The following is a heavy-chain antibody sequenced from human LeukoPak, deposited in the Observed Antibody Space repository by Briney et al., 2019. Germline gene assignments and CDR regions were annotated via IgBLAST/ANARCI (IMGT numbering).Heavy chain of an antibody. V-gene: IGHV7-4-1*02. CDR3: ARSVGSSGAAAGTDGY. J-gene: IGHJ4*02. CDR1: GYTFTSYA. D-gene: IGHD6-13*01. Sequence: ASVKVSCKASGYTFTSYAMNWVRQVPGQGLEWMGWINTNTGNPTYAQGFTGRFVFSLDTSVSTAYLQISSLKAEDTAVYYCARSVGSSGAAAGTDGYWGQGTLVTVSS. CDR2: INTNTGNP.